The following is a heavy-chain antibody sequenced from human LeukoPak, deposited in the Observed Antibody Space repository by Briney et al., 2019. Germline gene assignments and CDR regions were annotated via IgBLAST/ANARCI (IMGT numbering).Heavy chain of an antibody. CDR2: ISSSGNTI. D-gene: IGHD2-21*01. V-gene: IGHV3-11*01. J-gene: IGHJ4*02. CDR1: GFTFSDSY. CDR3: GNLRWFRLDY. Sequence: GGSLRLPCAASGFTFSDSYMSWIRQAPGKGLEWVSYISSSGNTIYYADSVKGRFTISRDNAKNSLYLQMNSLRAEDTAVYYCGNLRWFRLDYWGQGTLVTVSS.